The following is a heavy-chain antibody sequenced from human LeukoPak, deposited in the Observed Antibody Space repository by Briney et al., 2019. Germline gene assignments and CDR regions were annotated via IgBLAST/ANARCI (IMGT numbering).Heavy chain of an antibody. CDR1: GGSISSSSYY. V-gene: IGHV4-39*07. J-gene: IGHJ5*02. Sequence: TSETLSLTCTVSGGSISSSSYYWGWIRQPPGKGLEWIGSIYYSGSTYYNPSLKSRVTISVDTSKNQFSLKLSSVTAADTAVYYCARGRYFDWLSAYNWFDPWGQGTLVTVSS. CDR3: ARGRYFDWLSAYNWFDP. D-gene: IGHD3-9*01. CDR2: IYYSGST.